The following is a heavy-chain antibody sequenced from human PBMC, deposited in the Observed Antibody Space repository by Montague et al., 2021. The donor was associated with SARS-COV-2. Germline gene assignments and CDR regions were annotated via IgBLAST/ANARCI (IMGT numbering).Heavy chain of an antibody. D-gene: IGHD3-10*01. CDR3: ATSSSRGYYVGLDY. CDR1: GGSFSGFQ. J-gene: IGHJ4*02. CDR2: INQSGST. Sequence: SETLSLTCALYGGSFSGFQWSWIRQSPGKGLEWIGEINQSGSTNYNVSLKSRLTMSLDTSKNQVSLKLSSVTAADTAVYYCATSSSRGYYVGLDYWGQGTLVTVTS. V-gene: IGHV4-34*01.